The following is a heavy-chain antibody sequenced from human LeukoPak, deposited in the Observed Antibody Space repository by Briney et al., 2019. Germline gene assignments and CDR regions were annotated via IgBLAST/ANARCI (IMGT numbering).Heavy chain of an antibody. Sequence: LRASVKVSCKASGYTFTSYGISWVRQAPGQGLEWMGWISGYNGNTNHAQKFQGRVTMTTDTSTTTAYMELRSLRSDDTAVYYCARVPRGDYAKNCDYWGQGTLVTVSS. V-gene: IGHV1-18*01. J-gene: IGHJ4*02. CDR3: ARVPRGDYAKNCDY. CDR1: GYTFTSYG. CDR2: ISGYNGNT. D-gene: IGHD4-17*01.